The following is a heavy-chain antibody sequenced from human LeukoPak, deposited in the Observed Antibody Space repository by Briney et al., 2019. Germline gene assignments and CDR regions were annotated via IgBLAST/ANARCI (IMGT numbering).Heavy chain of an antibody. CDR2: ISAYNGNT. V-gene: IGHV1-18*01. J-gene: IGHJ4*02. CDR1: GYTFTSYG. CDR3: ARARGHDYGDYVPLDFDY. D-gene: IGHD4-17*01. Sequence: ASVKVSCKASGYTFTSYGISWVRQAPGQGLEWMGWISAYNGNTNYAQKLQGRVTMTRDTSTSTVYMELSSLRSEDTAVYYCARARGHDYGDYVPLDFDYWGQGTLVTVSS.